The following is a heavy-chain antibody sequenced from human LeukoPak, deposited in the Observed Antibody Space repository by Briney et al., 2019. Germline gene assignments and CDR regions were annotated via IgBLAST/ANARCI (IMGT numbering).Heavy chain of an antibody. CDR2: LYYGGST. V-gene: IGHV4-59*01. CDR1: GGSISSYY. J-gene: IGHJ4*02. D-gene: IGHD5-24*01. Sequence: SETLSLTCTVSGGSISSYYWSWIRQPPGKGLEWIVYLYYGGSTNYNPSLKSRVTISVDTSKNQFSLKLSSVTAADTAVYYCAREDGRDGYNYVAYWGQGTLVTVSS. CDR3: AREDGRDGYNYVAY.